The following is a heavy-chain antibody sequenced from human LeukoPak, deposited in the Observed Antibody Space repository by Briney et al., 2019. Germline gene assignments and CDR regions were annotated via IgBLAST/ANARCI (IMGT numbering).Heavy chain of an antibody. V-gene: IGHV4-4*07. J-gene: IGHJ6*03. CDR2: IYTSRSA. CDR3: ARGLVLELHTRYYYYYYMDV. D-gene: IGHD1-7*01. Sequence: SETLSVTCTVSVGSISSYYWSLIRQRAGDGVEWIGRIYTSRSANYNPSLKSRVTMSVDTSKTRFSLKLSSVTAADTPVYYCARGLVLELHTRYYYYYYMDVWGKGTTVTVS. CDR1: VGSISSYY.